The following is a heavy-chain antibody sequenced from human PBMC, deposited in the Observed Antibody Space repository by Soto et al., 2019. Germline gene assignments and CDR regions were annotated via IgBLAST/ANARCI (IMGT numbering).Heavy chain of an antibody. CDR1: GGSISSDNHY. CDR3: AREVIAPAASDAFDI. J-gene: IGHJ3*02. V-gene: IGHV4-31*03. CDR2: IHYTGST. Sequence: QVQLQESGPGVVEPSQTLSLTCTISGGSISSDNHYWSWIRQHPGKGLEWIGYIHYTGSTYYNPSLESRVTISVDTSKNQFSLNLNFVTAADTAVFYCAREVIAPAASDAFDIWGQGTMVTVSS. D-gene: IGHD2-2*01.